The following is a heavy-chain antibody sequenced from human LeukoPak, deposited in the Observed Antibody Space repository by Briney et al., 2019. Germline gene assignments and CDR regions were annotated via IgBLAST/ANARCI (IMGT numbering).Heavy chain of an antibody. D-gene: IGHD2-15*01. CDR3: ARAISGSNWFDP. J-gene: IGHJ5*02. CDR1: GFTFSSYV. V-gene: IGHV3-23*01. Sequence: GGSLRLSCAASGFTFSSYVMNWVRQAPGKGLEWVSVISGSGDSTYYADSVKGRFTISRDNSKNTLYLQMNSLRAEDTAVYYCARAISGSNWFDPWGQGTLVTVSS. CDR2: ISGSGDST.